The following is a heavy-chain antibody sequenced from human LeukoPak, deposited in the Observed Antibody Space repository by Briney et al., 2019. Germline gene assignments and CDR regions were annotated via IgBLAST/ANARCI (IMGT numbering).Heavy chain of an antibody. CDR3: ARLHDSSGGDY. J-gene: IGHJ4*02. V-gene: IGHV4-39*01. Sequence: PSETLSLTCTVSGGSISSSSYYWGWIRQPPGKGLEWIASIFYTGITYYTPSLKSRLTISVDTSKSQYSLKLSSVTAADTAVYYCARLHDSSGGDYWGQGTLVTVSS. CDR1: GGSISSSSYY. CDR2: IFYTGIT. D-gene: IGHD4-11*01.